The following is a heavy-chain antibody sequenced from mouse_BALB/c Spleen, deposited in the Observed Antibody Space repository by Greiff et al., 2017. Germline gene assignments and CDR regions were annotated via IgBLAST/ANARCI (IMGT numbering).Heavy chain of an antibody. J-gene: IGHJ3*01. V-gene: IGHV5-6-5*01. CDR3: ARSENLLGFAY. Sequence: EVMLVESGGGLVKPGGSLKLSCAASGFTFSSYAMSWVRQTPEKRLEWVASISSGGSTYYPDSVKGRFTISRDNARNILYLQMSSLRSEDTTMYYCARSENLLGFAYWGQGTLVTVSA. D-gene: IGHD2-1*01. CDR1: GFTFSSYA. CDR2: ISSGGST.